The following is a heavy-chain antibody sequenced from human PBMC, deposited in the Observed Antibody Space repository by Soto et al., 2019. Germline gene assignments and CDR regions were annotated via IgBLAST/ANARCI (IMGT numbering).Heavy chain of an antibody. CDR3: ARDKSSNPRYYYYMAV. Sequence: QVQLQESGPGLVKPSETLSLTCTVSGGSISSYYWSWIRQPPGTGLEWIGYIYYSGSTNYNPALKSRVTISVDTSKNQFALKLSSVTAADTAVYYCARDKSSNPRYYYYMAVWGKGTTVTVSS. CDR2: IYYSGST. J-gene: IGHJ6*03. CDR1: GGSISSYY. D-gene: IGHD4-4*01. V-gene: IGHV4-59*01.